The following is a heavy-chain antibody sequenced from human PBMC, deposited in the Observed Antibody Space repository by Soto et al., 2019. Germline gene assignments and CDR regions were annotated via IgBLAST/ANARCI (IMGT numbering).Heavy chain of an antibody. CDR2: ISFDGSNK. CDR1: GFTFSNYG. V-gene: IGHV3-30*03. J-gene: IGHJ4*02. Sequence: QVELVESGGGGVQPGGSLRLSCAASGFTFSNYGLPWVRQAPGKGLEWAAVISFDGSNKYYADSMKGRFTVSRDNSKNTLYLQMTILRTEDTAMYYCAMFLREVDPAMIPGAHWGQGTLVTVSS. CDR3: AMFLREVDPAMIPGAH. D-gene: IGHD5-18*01.